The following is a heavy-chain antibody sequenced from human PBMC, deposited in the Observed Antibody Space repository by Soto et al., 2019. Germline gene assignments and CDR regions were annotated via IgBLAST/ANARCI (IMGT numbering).Heavy chain of an antibody. V-gene: IGHV3-48*03. J-gene: IGHJ4*02. CDR3: ARDLGSGNFDY. CDR2: ISGDGDTI. D-gene: IGHD1-26*01. Sequence: PGGSLRLSCAASGFIFSNYEMHWVRQAPGKGLEWVSSISGDGDTIYNADSVRGRFTVSRDNAKKSLYLQTNSLRAEDTALYYCARDLGSGNFDYWGQGTLVTVSS. CDR1: GFIFSNYE.